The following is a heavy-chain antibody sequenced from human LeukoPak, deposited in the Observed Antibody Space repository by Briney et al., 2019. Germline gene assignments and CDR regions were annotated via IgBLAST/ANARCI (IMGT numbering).Heavy chain of an antibody. J-gene: IGHJ3*02. CDR1: EFTFSIST. V-gene: IGHV3-30-3*01. CDR3: AKSGSHNAFHI. Sequence: GGSLRLSCAASEFTFSISTMHWVRQAPGKGLEWVAIISFDGSNKYYTDSVKGRFTISRDNSKNTLYLQMNSLRAEDTAVYYCAKSGSHNAFHIWGQGTMVTVST. CDR2: ISFDGSNK. D-gene: IGHD1-26*01.